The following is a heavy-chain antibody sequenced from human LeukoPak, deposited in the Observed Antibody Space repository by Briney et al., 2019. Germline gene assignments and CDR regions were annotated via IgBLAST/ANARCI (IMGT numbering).Heavy chain of an antibody. Sequence: ASVKASCKASGYTFTSYYMHWVRQAPGQGLEWMGIINPSGGSTSYAQKFQGRVTMTRDTSTSTVYMELSSLRSEDTAVYYCARGQNYYDSSGPGAFDIWGQGTMVTVSS. J-gene: IGHJ3*02. CDR2: INPSGGST. CDR1: GYTFTSYY. D-gene: IGHD3-22*01. V-gene: IGHV1-46*01. CDR3: ARGQNYYDSSGPGAFDI.